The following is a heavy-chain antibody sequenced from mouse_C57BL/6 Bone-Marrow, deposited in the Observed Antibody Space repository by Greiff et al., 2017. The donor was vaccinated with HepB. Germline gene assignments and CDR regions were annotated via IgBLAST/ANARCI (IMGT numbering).Heavy chain of an antibody. J-gene: IGHJ4*01. CDR3: ARTLYYSNYDAMDY. D-gene: IGHD2-5*01. Sequence: DVKLQESGPGLVKPSQSLSLTCSVTGYSITSGYYWNWIRQFPGNKLEWMGYISYDGSNNYNPSLKNRISITRDTSKNQFFLKLNSVTTEDTATYYCARTLYYSNYDAMDYWGQGTSVTVSS. CDR1: GYSITSGYY. CDR2: ISYDGSN. V-gene: IGHV3-6*01.